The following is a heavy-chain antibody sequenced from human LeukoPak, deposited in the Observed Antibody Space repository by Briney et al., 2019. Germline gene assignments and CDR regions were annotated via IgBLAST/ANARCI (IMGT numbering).Heavy chain of an antibody. V-gene: IGHV3-21*01. CDR1: GFTFSSYS. D-gene: IGHD4-17*01. CDR2: ISSSSSYI. CDR3: ARDKWTTVTTH. Sequence: GGSLRLSCAASGFTFSSYSMNWVRQAPGKGLEWVSSISSSSSYIYYTDSVKGRFTISRDNAKNSLYLQMNSLRAEDTAVYYCARDKWTTVTTHWGQGTLATVSS. J-gene: IGHJ4*02.